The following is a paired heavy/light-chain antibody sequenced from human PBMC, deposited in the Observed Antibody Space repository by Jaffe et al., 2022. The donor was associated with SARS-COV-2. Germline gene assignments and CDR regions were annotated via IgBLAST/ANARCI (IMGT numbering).Heavy chain of an antibody. V-gene: IGHV3-74*01. Sequence: EVQLVESGGALVQPGGSLRLSCAASGFTFSDYWMHWVRQAPGKGLVWVSRINNDGSGTWYADSVKGRFTISRDNPQKTLYLQMSSLRAEDTAVYHCARGLQYQSTDSWGQGTLVTVSS. D-gene: IGHD2-2*01. J-gene: IGHJ4*02. CDR3: ARGLQYQSTDS. CDR1: GFTFSDYW. CDR2: INNDGSGT.
Light chain of an antibody. CDR1: QGIRSD. CDR2: TAS. V-gene: IGKV1-17*01. J-gene: IGKJ1*01. Sequence: DIQMTQSPSSLSASVGDRVTITCRASQGIRSDLGWYQQKPGKAPKRLIFTASSLQSGVPSRFSGSGSGTEFTLTISSLQPEDFASYYCLQHNSYPWTFGQGTKVEIK. CDR3: LQHNSYPWT.